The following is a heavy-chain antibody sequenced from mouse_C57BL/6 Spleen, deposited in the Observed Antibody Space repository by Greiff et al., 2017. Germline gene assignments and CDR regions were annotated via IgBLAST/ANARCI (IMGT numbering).Heavy chain of an antibody. CDR1: GYTFTSYG. J-gene: IGHJ3*01. D-gene: IGHD3-2*02. CDR2: IYPRSGNT. V-gene: IGHV1-81*01. Sequence: VQLQQSGAELARPGASVKLSCKASGYTFTSYGISWVKQTTGQGLEWIGEIYPRSGNTYYNEKLKGKATLTADKSSSTAYMELRSLTSEDSAVYFCARGDSSRFAYWGQGALVTVSA. CDR3: ARGDSSRFAY.